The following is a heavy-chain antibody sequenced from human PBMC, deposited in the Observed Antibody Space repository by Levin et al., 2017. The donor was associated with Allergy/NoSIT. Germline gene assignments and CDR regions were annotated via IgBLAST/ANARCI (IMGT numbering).Heavy chain of an antibody. CDR3: AKYRNPGERVFDL. CDR1: GFTFSTYA. CDR2: ISGSGGTI. J-gene: IGHJ3*01. Sequence: SGGSLRLSCAASGFTFSTYAMNWVRQAAGKGLEWVSVISGSGGTIYYADSVKGRFTISRDNSKNTLYLQMNSLRAEDTAVYYCAKYRNPGERVFDLWGQGTMVTVSS. D-gene: IGHD3-10*01. V-gene: IGHV3-23*01.